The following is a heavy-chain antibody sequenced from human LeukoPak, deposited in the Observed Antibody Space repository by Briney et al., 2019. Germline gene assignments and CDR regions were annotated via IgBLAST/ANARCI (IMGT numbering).Heavy chain of an antibody. CDR2: IYSGGTT. CDR3: TRDFDFSSAI. V-gene: IGHV3-53*01. D-gene: IGHD3-3*01. CDR1: GFTVSSNY. Sequence: SGGSLRLSCAASGFTVSSNYMCWVRQAPGKGLEWVSVIYSGGTTYYADSVKGRFTTSRDNAKNTLFLQMNSLRAEDTAVYYCTRDFDFSSAIWGQGTLVTVSS. J-gene: IGHJ4*02.